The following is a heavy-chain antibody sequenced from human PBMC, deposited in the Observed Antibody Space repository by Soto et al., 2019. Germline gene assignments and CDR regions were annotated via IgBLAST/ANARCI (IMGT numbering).Heavy chain of an antibody. CDR2: INWNGGST. Sequence: EVQLVESGGGVVRPGGSLRLSCAASGFTFDDYGMSWVRQAPGKGLEWVSGINWNGGSTGYADSVKGRFTISRDNAKNSLYLQMNSLGAEDTALYYCARDPSRVPYYYYGMDVWGQGTTVTVSS. CDR1: GFTFDDYG. V-gene: IGHV3-20*04. CDR3: ARDPSRVPYYYYGMDV. D-gene: IGHD1-1*01. J-gene: IGHJ6*02.